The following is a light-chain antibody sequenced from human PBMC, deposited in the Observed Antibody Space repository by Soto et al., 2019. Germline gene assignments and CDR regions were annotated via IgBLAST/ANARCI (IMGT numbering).Light chain of an antibody. CDR1: ISDVGNYNL. Sequence: QSMLTQPASVSGSPGQSITISCTGSISDVGNYNLVSWYQHHAGKAPKVIVYEGSKRPSGVSDRFSGSKSGNTASLTISGLRDEDEADYLCCSYAGSDVWVFGGGTKSPS. V-gene: IGLV2-23*01. CDR2: EGS. J-gene: IGLJ3*02. CDR3: CSYAGSDVWV.